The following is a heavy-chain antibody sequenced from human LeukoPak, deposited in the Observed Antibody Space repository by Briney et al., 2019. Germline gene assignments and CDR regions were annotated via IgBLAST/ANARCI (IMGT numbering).Heavy chain of an antibody. J-gene: IGHJ6*02. CDR3: VRDGNRGYDMDV. D-gene: IGHD3-10*01. CDR1: GFTLRYYQ. CDR2: INVVNGAI. V-gene: IGHV3-48*01. Sequence: GGSLRLSCATSGFTLRYYQMNWVRQAPGKGLEWVSYINVVNGAIYYADSVKGRLTISGDIATNSVYLQMNSLRAEDTALYYCVRDGNRGYDMDVWGQGAAVTVSS.